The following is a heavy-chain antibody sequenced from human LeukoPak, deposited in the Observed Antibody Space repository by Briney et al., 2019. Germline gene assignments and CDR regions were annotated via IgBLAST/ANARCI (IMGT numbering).Heavy chain of an antibody. V-gene: IGHV3-74*01. J-gene: IGHJ4*02. D-gene: IGHD2/OR15-2a*01. Sequence: PGGSLRLSCSASGFTFSSPWMHWVRQAPGKGLVRVSRINADGSTINYADSVEGRFTISRDNAKNTLYLQMNSLRAEDTAVYFCARGFLRRGSPVDFWGQGTPVTVTS. CDR3: ARGFLRRGSPVDF. CDR2: INADGSTI. CDR1: GFTFSSPW.